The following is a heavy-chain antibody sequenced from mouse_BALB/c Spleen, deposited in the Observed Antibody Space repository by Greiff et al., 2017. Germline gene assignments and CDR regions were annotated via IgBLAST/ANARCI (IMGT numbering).Heavy chain of an antibody. J-gene: IGHJ4*01. Sequence: QVQLQQPGAELVMPGASVKMSCKASGYTFTDYWMHWVKQRPGQGLEWIGAIDTSDSYTSYNQKFKGKATLTVDESSSPAYMQLSSLTSEDSAVYYWARGGTYCYDGSYYALDDWGQGTSVTVSS. CDR2: IDTSDSYT. CDR3: ARGGTYCYDGSYYALDD. V-gene: IGHV1-69*01. D-gene: IGHD2-12*01. CDR1: GYTFTDYW.